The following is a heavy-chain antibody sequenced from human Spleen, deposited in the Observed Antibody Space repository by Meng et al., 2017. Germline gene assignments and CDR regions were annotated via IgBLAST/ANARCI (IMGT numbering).Heavy chain of an antibody. D-gene: IGHD5-18*01. V-gene: IGHV3-20*04. CDR2: INWNGART. CDR1: GFTFSSYW. CDR3: AKDRVGYGYGNDAFDI. Sequence: GESLKISCAASGFTFSSYWMHWVRQALGKGLEWVAGINWNGARTSYADSLRGRITVSRDNGKNSLYLQMNSLRAGDTALYYCAKDRVGYGYGNDAFDIWGQGTMVTVSS. J-gene: IGHJ3*02.